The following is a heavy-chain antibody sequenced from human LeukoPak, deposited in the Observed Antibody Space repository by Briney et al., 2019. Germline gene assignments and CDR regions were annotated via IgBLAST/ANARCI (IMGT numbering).Heavy chain of an antibody. CDR3: ARVAIAAADPYYFGY. J-gene: IGHJ4*02. CDR2: ISYDGSNK. V-gene: IGHV3-30*01. CDR1: GFTFSSYA. Sequence: RRSLRLSCAASGFTFSSYAMHWVRQAPGKVLEWVAVISYDGSNKYYADSVKGRFTISRDNSKNTLYLQMNSLRAEDTAVYYCARVAIAAADPYYFGYWGQGTLVTVSS. D-gene: IGHD6-13*01.